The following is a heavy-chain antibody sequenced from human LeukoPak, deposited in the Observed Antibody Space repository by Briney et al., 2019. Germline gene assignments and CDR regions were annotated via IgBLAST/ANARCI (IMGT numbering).Heavy chain of an antibody. Sequence: SETLSLTCAVYGGSFSGYYWSWIRQPPGKGLEWIGEINHSGSTNYNPSLKSRVTISVDTSKNQFSLKLSSVTAPDTAVYYCARDGYIIDYWGQGTLVTVSS. V-gene: IGHV4-34*01. CDR1: GGSFSGYY. J-gene: IGHJ4*02. CDR2: INHSGST. D-gene: IGHD5-24*01. CDR3: ARDGYIIDY.